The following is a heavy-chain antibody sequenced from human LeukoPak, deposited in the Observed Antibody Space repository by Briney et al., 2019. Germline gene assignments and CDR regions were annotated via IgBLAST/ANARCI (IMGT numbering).Heavy chain of an antibody. CDR2: ISSGGTYE. CDR3: ARDSTYYYDSGSSGPHYFDN. J-gene: IGHJ4*02. V-gene: IGHV3-30*01. Sequence: GGSLRLSCAASGFTYSNYAMHWVRQAPGKGLEWVSLISSGGTYEYYADSVKGRFTISRDNSKNTLYLQLNSLRAEDTAVYYCARDSTYYYDSGSSGPHYFDNWGQGTLVTVSS. CDR1: GFTYSNYA. D-gene: IGHD3-10*01.